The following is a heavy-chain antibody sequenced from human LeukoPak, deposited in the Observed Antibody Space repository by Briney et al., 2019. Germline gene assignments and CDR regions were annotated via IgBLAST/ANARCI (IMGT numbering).Heavy chain of an antibody. D-gene: IGHD5-12*01. V-gene: IGHV3-21*01. J-gene: IGHJ4*02. Sequence: GGSPRLSCAASGFTFSSYAMSWVRQAPGKGLEWVSSISSSSSYIYYADSVKGRFTISRDNAKNSLYLQMNSLRAEDTAVYYCARGHESVVTTRDSIDYWGQGILVTVSS. CDR2: ISSSSSYI. CDR1: GFTFSSYA. CDR3: ARGHESVVTTRDSIDY.